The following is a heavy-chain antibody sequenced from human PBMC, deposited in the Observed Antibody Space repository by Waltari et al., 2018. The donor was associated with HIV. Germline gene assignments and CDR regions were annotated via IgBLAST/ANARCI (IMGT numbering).Heavy chain of an antibody. D-gene: IGHD6-13*01. Sequence: EVQLVESGGGLVQPGRSLRLSCASSGFKFADYTMSWFRQTPGKGLEWVGFIRSKAYGGTTEYAASVKGRFTISRDDSKSIAYLQMNSLKTEDTALYYCTRPYSSSWYSYGMDVWGLGTTVTVSS. CDR3: TRPYSSSWYSYGMDV. CDR2: IRSKAYGGTT. V-gene: IGHV3-49*03. CDR1: GFKFADYT. J-gene: IGHJ6*02.